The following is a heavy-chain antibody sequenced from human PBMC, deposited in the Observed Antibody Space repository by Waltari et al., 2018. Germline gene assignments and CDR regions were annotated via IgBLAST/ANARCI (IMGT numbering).Heavy chain of an antibody. CDR3: ARVPGTRYYDSSGYYGIY. J-gene: IGHJ4*02. CDR1: GGSFSGYY. CDR2: INHSGST. V-gene: IGHV4-34*01. Sequence: QVQLQQWGAGLLKPSETLSLTCAVYGGSFSGYYWSWIRQPPGEGLEWIGEINHSGSTNYNPSLKRRVTRSVDTSKNQFALKLCHVTAADTAVYYCARVPGTRYYDSSGYYGIYWGQGTLVTVSS. D-gene: IGHD3-22*01.